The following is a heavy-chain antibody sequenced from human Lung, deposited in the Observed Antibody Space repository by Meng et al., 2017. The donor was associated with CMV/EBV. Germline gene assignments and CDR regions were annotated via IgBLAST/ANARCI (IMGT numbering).Heavy chain of an antibody. V-gene: IGHV1-8*01. CDR2: MNPNSGNT. D-gene: IGHD2-2*01. CDR1: GYTFTTYD. Sequence: ASVXVSCKASGYTFTTYDINWVRQATGQGLEWMGWMNPNSGNTGYAQKCQGRVTLTRVTSISTAYMELSSLTSDDTAVYYCARTRIEVEPDGRKIKYYNYGMDVWGQGTTVTVSS. CDR3: ARTRIEVEPDGRKIKYYNYGMDV. J-gene: IGHJ6*02.